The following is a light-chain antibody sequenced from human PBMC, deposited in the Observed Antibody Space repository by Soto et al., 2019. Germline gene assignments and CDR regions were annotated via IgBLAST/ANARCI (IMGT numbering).Light chain of an antibody. CDR1: SGSVSTSFY. CDR3: VLYMGNGISV. CDR2: STN. V-gene: IGLV8-61*01. Sequence: QTVVTQEPSFSVSPGGTVTLTCGLSSGSVSTSFYPSWHRQTPGQAPRALINSTNTRSSGVPDRFSGSILGNKAALTITGAQADDESDYYCVLYMGNGISVFGGGTKLTVL. J-gene: IGLJ3*02.